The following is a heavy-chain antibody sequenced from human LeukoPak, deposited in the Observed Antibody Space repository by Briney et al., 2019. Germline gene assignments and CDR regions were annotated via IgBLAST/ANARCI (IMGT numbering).Heavy chain of an antibody. D-gene: IGHD1-26*01. CDR2: LYNGGST. CDR1: GDSISSSSSN. J-gene: IGHJ4*02. V-gene: IGHV4-39*01. CDR3: ARQRSGSYDY. Sequence: SETLSLTCTVSGDSISSSSSNWGWIRQPPGKELEWIGSLYNGGSTYCNPSLKSRVTISVDKSKTQFSLKVSSVTAADTAVYYCARQRSGSYDYWGQGTLVTVSS.